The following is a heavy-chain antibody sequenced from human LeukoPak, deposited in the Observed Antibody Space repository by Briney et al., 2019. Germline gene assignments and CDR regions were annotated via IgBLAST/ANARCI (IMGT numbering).Heavy chain of an antibody. D-gene: IGHD4-17*01. CDR2: ISSSSSYI. J-gene: IGHJ4*02. CDR3: ARDKWTTVTTH. Sequence: GGSLRLSCAASGITFSSYSMNWVRQAPGKGLEWVSSISSSSSYIYYADSVKGRFTISRDNAKNSLYLQMNSLRAEDTAVYYCARDKWTTVTTHWGQGTLVTVSS. CDR1: GITFSSYS. V-gene: IGHV3-21*01.